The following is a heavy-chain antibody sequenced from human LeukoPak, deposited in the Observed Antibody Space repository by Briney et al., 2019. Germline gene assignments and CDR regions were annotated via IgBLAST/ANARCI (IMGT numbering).Heavy chain of an antibody. CDR3: AKDLHDSWAVDY. V-gene: IGHV3-23*01. CDR2: FGVGGDT. D-gene: IGHD3-3*01. J-gene: IGHJ4*02. Sequence: GGSLRLSCAASGFTFSSYGMSWVRQAPGKGLEWVSHFGVGGDTDFADSVKGRFTISRDNSKKTLYLQMNSLTGDDTALFYCAKDLHDSWAVDYWGPGILVTVSS. CDR1: GFTFSSYG.